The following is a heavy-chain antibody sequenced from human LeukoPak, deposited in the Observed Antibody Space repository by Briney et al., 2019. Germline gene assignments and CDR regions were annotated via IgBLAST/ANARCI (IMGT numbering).Heavy chain of an antibody. D-gene: IGHD5-24*01. J-gene: IGHJ4*02. Sequence: GGSLRLSCAASGFTFSSYSMIWVRQAPGKGLEWVSSISSSNTYIYYADSVKGRFTISRDNAKNSLFLQMNSLRADDTAVYYCARERALDGYNPRPFFDYWGQGNLVTVSS. CDR1: GFTFSSYS. CDR2: ISSSNTYI. V-gene: IGHV3-21*06. CDR3: ARERALDGYNPRPFFDY.